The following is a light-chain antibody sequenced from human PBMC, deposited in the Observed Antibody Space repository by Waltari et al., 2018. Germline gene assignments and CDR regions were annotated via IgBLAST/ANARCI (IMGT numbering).Light chain of an antibody. CDR3: QQSYSTPLT. CDR2: AAS. CDR1: QSISSY. V-gene: IGKV1-39*01. Sequence: DIQLTQPPCSVSASVGDRVTITCRASQSISSYLNWYQQKPGKAHKLLIYAASSLQSGVPSRFSGSGSGTDFTLTISSLQPEDFATYYCQQSYSTPLTFGGGTKVEIK. J-gene: IGKJ4*01.